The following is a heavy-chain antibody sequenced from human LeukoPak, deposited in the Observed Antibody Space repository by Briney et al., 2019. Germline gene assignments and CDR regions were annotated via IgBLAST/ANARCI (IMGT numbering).Heavy chain of an antibody. D-gene: IGHD3-22*01. CDR3: ARLFGDYYDSSGSDY. V-gene: IGHV3-7*01. Sequence: AGGSLRLSCAASGFTFSSYWMSWVRQAPGKGREWVANIKQDGSEKYYVDSVKGRFTISRDNAKNSLYLQMNSLRAEDTAVYYCARLFGDYYDSSGSDYWGQGTLVTVSS. J-gene: IGHJ4*02. CDR1: GFTFSSYW. CDR2: IKQDGSEK.